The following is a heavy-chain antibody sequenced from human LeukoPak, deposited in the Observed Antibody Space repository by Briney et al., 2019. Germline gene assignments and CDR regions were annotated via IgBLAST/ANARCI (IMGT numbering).Heavy chain of an antibody. J-gene: IGHJ4*02. Sequence: SQTLSLTCTVSGDSISSGNYYWSWIRQPAGKGLEWIGRIYTSGSTNYNPSLKSRVTISVDTSKNQFSLKLSSVTAADTAVYYCANSIDFDYGDYYFDYWGQGALVTISS. CDR2: IYTSGST. CDR1: GDSISSGNYY. D-gene: IGHD4-17*01. CDR3: ANSIDFDYGDYYFDY. V-gene: IGHV4-61*02.